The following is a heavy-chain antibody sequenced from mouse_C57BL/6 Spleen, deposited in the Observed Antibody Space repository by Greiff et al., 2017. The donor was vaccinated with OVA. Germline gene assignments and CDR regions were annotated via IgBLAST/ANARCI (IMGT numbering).Heavy chain of an antibody. J-gene: IGHJ3*01. V-gene: IGHV5-4*01. Sequence: VQLKESGGGLVKPGGSLKLSCAASGFTFSSYAMSWVRQTPEKRLEWVATISDGGSYTYYPDNVKGRFTISRDNAKNNLYLQMSHLKSEDTAMYYCARDERAAQAAFAYWGQGTLVTVSA. CDR3: ARDERAAQAAFAY. CDR2: ISDGGSYT. CDR1: GFTFSSYA. D-gene: IGHD3-2*02.